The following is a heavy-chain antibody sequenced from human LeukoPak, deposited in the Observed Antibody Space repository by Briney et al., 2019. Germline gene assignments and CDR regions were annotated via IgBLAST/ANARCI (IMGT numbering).Heavy chain of an antibody. Sequence: PGGSLRLSCAASGFTFSNYWMSWVRQAPGKGLEWVANIKQDGSEKYYVGSVKGRFTISRDNAKNCLYLQMNSLRAEDTALYYCVKGAGYYYDSRFDYWGQGTLVTVSS. CDR2: IKQDGSEK. J-gene: IGHJ4*02. V-gene: IGHV3-7*03. D-gene: IGHD3-22*01. CDR1: GFTFSNYW. CDR3: VKGAGYYYDSRFDY.